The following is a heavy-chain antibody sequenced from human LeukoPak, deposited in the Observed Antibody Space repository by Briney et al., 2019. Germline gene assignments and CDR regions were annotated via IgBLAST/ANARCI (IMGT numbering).Heavy chain of an antibody. CDR3: ARLRGYFDY. J-gene: IGHJ4*02. Sequence: LETLSPTCAVSGYSISSGYYWGWIRQPPGKGLEWIGSIYHSGSTYYNPSLKSRVTISVDTSKNQFSLKLSSVTAADTAVYYCARLRGYFDYWGQGTLVTVSS. V-gene: IGHV4-38-2*01. CDR1: GYSISSGYY. CDR2: IYHSGST.